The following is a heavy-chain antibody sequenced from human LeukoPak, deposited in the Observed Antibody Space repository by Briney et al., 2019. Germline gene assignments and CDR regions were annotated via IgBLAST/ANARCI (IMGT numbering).Heavy chain of an antibody. V-gene: IGHV3-21*06. J-gene: IGHJ3*02. D-gene: IGHD6-19*01. CDR3: ARDKTEQWLVLEAFDI. CDR2: ISATSSYI. CDR1: GFTFSSYS. Sequence: PGRSLRLSGAASGFTFSSYSMNWVRQTPGKGREWLASISATSSYIYYADSARGRFTISRDNAKNSLYMQMNSLRAEDTAVYYCARDKTEQWLVLEAFDIWGQGTVVTVSS.